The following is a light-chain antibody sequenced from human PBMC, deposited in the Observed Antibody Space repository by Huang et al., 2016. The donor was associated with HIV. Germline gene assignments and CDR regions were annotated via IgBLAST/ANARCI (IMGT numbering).Light chain of an antibody. CDR1: QSVNNNF. Sequence: EIVLTQSPGTLSLSPGERATLSCRARQSVNNNFLAWYQQKPGQAPRLLIYGASSRATCVPDRFSGSGSGTDFTLTSSRLEPEDFAVYYCHQYGDSRGTFGQGTKVEIK. J-gene: IGKJ1*01. V-gene: IGKV3-20*01. CDR2: GAS. CDR3: HQYGDSRGT.